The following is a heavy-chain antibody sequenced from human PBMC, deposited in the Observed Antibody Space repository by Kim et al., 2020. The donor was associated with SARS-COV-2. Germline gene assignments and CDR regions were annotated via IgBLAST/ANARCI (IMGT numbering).Heavy chain of an antibody. CDR1: GYSFTSYW. CDR3: ARHRVAQWLNDYYYYGMDV. CDR2: IYPGDPDT. Sequence: GESLKISCKGSGYSFTSYWIGWVRQMPGKGLEWMGIIYPGDPDTRYSPSFQGQVTISADKSISTAYLQWSSLKASDTAMYYCARHRVAQWLNDYYYYGMDVWGQGTTVTVSS. D-gene: IGHD6-19*01. J-gene: IGHJ6*02. V-gene: IGHV5-51*01.